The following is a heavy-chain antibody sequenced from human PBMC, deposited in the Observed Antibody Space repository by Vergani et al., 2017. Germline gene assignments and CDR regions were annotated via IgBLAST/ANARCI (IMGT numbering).Heavy chain of an antibody. D-gene: IGHD2-2*01. CDR3: ALAESSTSCINSGCITPETGSWFDP. J-gene: IGHJ5*02. V-gene: IGHV1-45*02. Sequence: QMQLVQSGAEVKKTGSSVKVSCKASGYTFTYRYLHWVRKAPGQALEWMGWITPFNGNTNYAQKFQDRGTITRDRSMSTAYMELSSLRSEDTAMYYCALAESSTSCINSGCITPETGSWFDPWGQGTLVTVSS. CDR2: ITPFNGNT. CDR1: GYTFTYRY.